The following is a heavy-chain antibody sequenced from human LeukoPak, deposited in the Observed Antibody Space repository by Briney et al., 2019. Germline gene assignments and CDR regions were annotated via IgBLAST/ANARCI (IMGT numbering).Heavy chain of an antibody. J-gene: IGHJ6*03. CDR2: ISAYNGNT. V-gene: IGHV1-18*01. CDR1: GYTFTSYG. CDR3: ARWHGPGYSSGQYYYYYYMDV. Sequence: GASVKVSCKASGYTFTSYGISWVRQAPGQGLEWMGWISAYNGNTNYAQKLQGRGTMTTDPSTSTAYMELRSLRSDDTAVYYCARWHGPGYSSGQYYYYYYMDVWGKGTTVTVSS. D-gene: IGHD6-19*01.